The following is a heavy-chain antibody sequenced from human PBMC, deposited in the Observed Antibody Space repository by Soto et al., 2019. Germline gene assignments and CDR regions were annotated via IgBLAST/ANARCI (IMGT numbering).Heavy chain of an antibody. CDR2: IYYSGST. CDR1: GGSISSYY. D-gene: IGHD3-3*01. CDR3: ARHHDFWSGYFLDAVPYFDY. Sequence: SETLSLTCTVSGGSISSYYWSWIRQPPGKGLEWIGYIYYSGSTNYNPSLKSRVTISVDTSKNQFSLKLSSVTAADTAVYYCARHHDFWSGYFLDAVPYFDYWGQGTLVTVSS. J-gene: IGHJ4*02. V-gene: IGHV4-59*08.